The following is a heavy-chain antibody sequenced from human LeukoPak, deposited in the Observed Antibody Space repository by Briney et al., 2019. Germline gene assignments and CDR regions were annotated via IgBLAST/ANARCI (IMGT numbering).Heavy chain of an antibody. CDR2: IIPILGIA. Sequence: GASVKVSCKASGGTFSSYAISWVRQAPGQGLEWMGRIIPILGIANYAQKFQGRVTITADKSTSTAYMELSSLRSEDTAVYYCARKIFGWVIPELVFDYWGQGPLVTVSS. J-gene: IGHJ4*02. CDR1: GGTFSSYA. CDR3: ARKIFGWVIPELVFDY. V-gene: IGHV1-69*04. D-gene: IGHD3-3*01.